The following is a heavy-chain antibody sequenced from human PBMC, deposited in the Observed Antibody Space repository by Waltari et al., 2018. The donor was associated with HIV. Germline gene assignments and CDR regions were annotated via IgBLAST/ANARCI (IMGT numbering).Heavy chain of an antibody. J-gene: IGHJ4*02. CDR3: AKASLVTTGWDY. D-gene: IGHD4-17*01. CDR2: ISYDGSNK. Sequence: QVQLVESGGGVVQPGRSLRLSCAASGFTFSSYGMHWVRQAPGKGLGWVAVISYDGSNKYYADSVKGRFTISRDNSKNTLYLQMNSLRAEDMAVYYCAKASLVTTGWDYWGQGTLVTVSS. CDR1: GFTFSSYG. V-gene: IGHV3-30*18.